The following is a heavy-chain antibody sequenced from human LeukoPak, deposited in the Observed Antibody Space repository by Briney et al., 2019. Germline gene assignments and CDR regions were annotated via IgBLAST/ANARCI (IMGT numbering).Heavy chain of an antibody. V-gene: IGHV5-51*01. CDR2: IYPGDSDT. CDR1: GYSFTSYW. D-gene: IGHD4-17*01. CDR3: ASTKGLRNYYYGMDV. J-gene: IGHJ6*02. Sequence: EESLKISCKGSGYSFTSYWIGWVRQMPGKGLEWMGIIYPGDSDTRYSPSFQGQVTISADKSISTAYLQWSSLKASDTAMYYCASTKGLRNYYYGMDVWGQGTTVTVSS.